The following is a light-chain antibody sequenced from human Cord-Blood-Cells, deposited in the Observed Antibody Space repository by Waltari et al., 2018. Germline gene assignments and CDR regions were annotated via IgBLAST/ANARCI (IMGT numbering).Light chain of an antibody. CDR1: SSDVGGYNY. J-gene: IGLJ2*01. CDR3: SAYAGSNKLVV. CDR2: EVS. V-gene: IGLV2-8*01. Sequence: QSALTQPPSASGSPGQSVTISCTGTSSDVGGYNYVSWYQQHPGKAPKLMIYEVSKQPTGVPARLSGSKSGNTASLTVSGLQAEDGADYYCSAYAGSNKLVVFGGGTKLTVL.